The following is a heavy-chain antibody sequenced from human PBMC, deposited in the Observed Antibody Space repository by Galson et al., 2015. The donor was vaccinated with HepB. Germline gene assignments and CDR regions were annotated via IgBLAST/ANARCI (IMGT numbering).Heavy chain of an antibody. CDR2: INPNNGGT. J-gene: IGHJ4*02. Sequence: SVKVSCKASGYTFTDYYLHWVRQAPGQGLEWMGWINPNNGGTNYAQKFQGRVTMTRDTSISTAYMELSRLISDDTAVYYCARAYGSSPQTSFWGQGTLVTVSS. D-gene: IGHD6-6*01. V-gene: IGHV1-2*02. CDR3: ARAYGSSPQTSF. CDR1: GYTFTDYY.